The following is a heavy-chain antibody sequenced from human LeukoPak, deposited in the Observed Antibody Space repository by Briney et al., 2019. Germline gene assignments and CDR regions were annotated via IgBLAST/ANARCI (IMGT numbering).Heavy chain of an antibody. CDR3: ARGKGLDYYDSSGDDAFDI. D-gene: IGHD3-22*01. Sequence: SSETLSLTCAVYGGSFSGYYWSWIRQPPGKGLEWIGEINHSGSTNYNPSLKSRVTISVDTSKNQFSLKLSSVTAADTAVYYCARGKGLDYYDSSGDDAFDIWGQGTMVIVSS. CDR1: GGSFSGYY. V-gene: IGHV4-34*01. J-gene: IGHJ3*02. CDR2: INHSGST.